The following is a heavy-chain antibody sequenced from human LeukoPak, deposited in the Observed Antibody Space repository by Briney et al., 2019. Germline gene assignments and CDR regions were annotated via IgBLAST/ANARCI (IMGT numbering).Heavy chain of an antibody. V-gene: IGHV3-30*03. CDR1: GFNFNNYV. CDR2: ISFDGRKK. Sequence: PGGSLRLSCAASGFNFNNYVMHWVRQAPGKGLEWVTEISFDGRKKTYVDSVKGRFTISRDSPKNTVYLQMDSLRAEDTAVYYCARGAEKISSFGEYPSDAFDIWGQGTMVSVTS. J-gene: IGHJ3*02. D-gene: IGHD3-10*01. CDR3: ARGAEKISSFGEYPSDAFDI.